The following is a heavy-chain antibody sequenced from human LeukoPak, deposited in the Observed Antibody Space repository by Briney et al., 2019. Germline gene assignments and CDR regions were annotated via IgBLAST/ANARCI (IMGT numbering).Heavy chain of an antibody. CDR1: GDSVSSNSAA. Sequence: SQTLSLTCAISGDSVSSNSAAWNWIRQSPSRGLEWLGRTYYRSKWYNGYAVSVKSRITINPDTSKNQFSLQLNSVTPEDTAVYYCARETTDYWAYLDAFDIWGQGTMVTVSS. V-gene: IGHV6-1*01. D-gene: IGHD2-15*01. CDR3: ARETTDYWAYLDAFDI. J-gene: IGHJ3*02. CDR2: TYYRSKWYN.